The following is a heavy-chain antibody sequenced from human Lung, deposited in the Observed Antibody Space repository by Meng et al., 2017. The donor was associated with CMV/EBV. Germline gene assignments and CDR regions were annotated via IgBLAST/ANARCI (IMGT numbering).Heavy chain of an antibody. CDR2: ISGSTPDK. V-gene: IGHV3-21*01. CDR3: ARGSVGYYGMDV. D-gene: IGHD6-19*01. CDR1: GFIFNNHA. J-gene: IGHJ6*02. Sequence: GESLKISCAASGFIFNNHAMNWVRQAPGKGLKWVSAISGSTPDKWYADSVRGRFTISRDNAKNSLYLEMSSLRAEDTAAYFCARGSVGYYGMDVWGQGPTVTVSS.